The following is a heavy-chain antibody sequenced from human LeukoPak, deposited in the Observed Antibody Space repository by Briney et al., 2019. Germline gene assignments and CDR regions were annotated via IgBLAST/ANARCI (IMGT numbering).Heavy chain of an antibody. Sequence: PSETLSLTCTVSGGSISSGGYYWSWIRQHPGKGLEWIGYIYYSGSTYYNPSLKSRVTISVDTSKNQFSLKLSSVTAADTAVYYCARCIAVAGTGQSGPDYWGQGTLVTVSS. CDR1: GGSISSGGYY. D-gene: IGHD6-19*01. CDR3: ARCIAVAGTGQSGPDY. CDR2: IYYSGST. J-gene: IGHJ4*02. V-gene: IGHV4-31*03.